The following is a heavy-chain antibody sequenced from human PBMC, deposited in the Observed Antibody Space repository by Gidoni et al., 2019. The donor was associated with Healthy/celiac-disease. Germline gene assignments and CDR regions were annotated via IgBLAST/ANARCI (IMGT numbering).Heavy chain of an antibody. Sequence: EVQLVESGGGVVQPGRSLRRSGAASGFTFDDYAMHWVRQAPGKGLECVSGICWNSRRICYADSVTGRFTISRDHAKNSLYLQMNSLRAEDTALYYCAKAPAPRWEEVGDFDYWGQGTLVTVSS. V-gene: IGHV3-9*01. J-gene: IGHJ4*02. CDR3: AKAPAPRWEEVGDFDY. D-gene: IGHD1-26*01. CDR1: GFTFDDYA. CDR2: ICWNSRRI.